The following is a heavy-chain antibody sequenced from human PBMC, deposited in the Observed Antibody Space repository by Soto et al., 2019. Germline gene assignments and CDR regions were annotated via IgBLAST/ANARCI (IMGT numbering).Heavy chain of an antibody. V-gene: IGHV3-21*01. D-gene: IGHD6-19*01. CDR2: ISSSSSYM. CDR3: AREPSSGGWFDP. J-gene: IGHJ5*02. Sequence: VGSLRLSCAASGFTFSSYNMNWVRQAPGKGLEWVSSISSSSSYMYYADSVKGRFTISRDNAKNSLYLQMNSLRAADTAVYYCAREPSSGGWFDPWGQGTLVTVSS. CDR1: GFTFSSYN.